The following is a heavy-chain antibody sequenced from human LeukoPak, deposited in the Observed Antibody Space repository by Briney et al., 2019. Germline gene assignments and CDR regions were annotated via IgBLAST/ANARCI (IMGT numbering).Heavy chain of an antibody. J-gene: IGHJ3*02. V-gene: IGHV3-15*01. D-gene: IGHD4-17*01. CDR1: GFTFSNAW. CDR2: IKSKTDGGTT. Sequence: GGSLRLSCAASGFTFSNAWMSWVRQAPGKGLEWVGRIKSKTDGGTTDYAAPVKGRFTISRDDSKNTLYLQMNSLKTEDTAVYYCTTDYGDYGDAFDIWGQGTMVTVSS. CDR3: TTDYGDYGDAFDI.